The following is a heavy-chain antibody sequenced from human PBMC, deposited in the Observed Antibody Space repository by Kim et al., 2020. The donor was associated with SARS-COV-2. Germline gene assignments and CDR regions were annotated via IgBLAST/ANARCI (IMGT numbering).Heavy chain of an antibody. V-gene: IGHV4-30-2*01. CDR2: IYHSGST. CDR3: ARVKSGRGGWFDP. Sequence: SETLSLTCAVSGGSISSGGYSWSWIRQPPGKGLEWIGYIYHSGSTYYNPSLKSRVTISVDRSKNLFSLKLSSVTAADTAVYYCARVKSGRGGWFDPLGQGTLVTVSS. J-gene: IGHJ5*02. CDR1: GGSISSGGYS. D-gene: IGHD3-16*01.